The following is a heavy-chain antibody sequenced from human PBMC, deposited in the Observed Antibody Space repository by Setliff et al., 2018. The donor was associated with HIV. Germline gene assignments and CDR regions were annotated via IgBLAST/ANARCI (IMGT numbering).Heavy chain of an antibody. CDR3: LTPSHSGMSGY. CDR2: IRDQRNNYAT. D-gene: IGHD2-15*01. CDR1: GFTFSDSF. J-gene: IGHJ4*02. V-gene: IGHV3-73*01. Sequence: ASVKVSCAASGFTFSDSFIHWVRQAPGKGLEWVGRIRDQRNNYATVYAAAVQGRFTITRDDSRNTAYLHMNSLRADDTAVYYCLTPSHSGMSGYWGQGTLVTVSS.